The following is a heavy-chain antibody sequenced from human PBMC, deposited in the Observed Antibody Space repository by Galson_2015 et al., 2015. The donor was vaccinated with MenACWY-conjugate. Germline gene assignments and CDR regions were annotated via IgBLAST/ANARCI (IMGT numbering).Heavy chain of an antibody. V-gene: IGHV1-18*01. CDR3: GRLKSCSGGVCSKAIDS. Sequence: SVKVSCKASGYTFINYGIAWVRQAPGQGLEWMGWISGHNGNTKYVQSLQDRVTMTTDTSTSTAYMELRSLKTDDTAVYYCGRLKSCSGGVCSKAIDSWGQGTLVTVSS. CDR1: GYTFINYG. J-gene: IGHJ5*01. CDR2: ISGHNGNT. D-gene: IGHD2-8*02.